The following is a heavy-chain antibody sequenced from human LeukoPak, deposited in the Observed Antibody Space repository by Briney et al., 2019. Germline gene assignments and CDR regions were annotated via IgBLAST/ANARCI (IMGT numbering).Heavy chain of an antibody. CDR1: GFTFSLHW. J-gene: IGHJ4*02. D-gene: IGHD3-22*01. CDR2: ISSSSSYI. V-gene: IGHV3-21*01. CDR3: VRDRADYFDFAY. Sequence: MSGGSLRLSCAASGFTFSLHWMSWVRQAPGKGLEWVSSISSSSSYIYYADSVKGRFTISRDNAKNTLYLQMNSLRAEDTAVFYCVRDRADYFDFAYWGQGTLVTVSS.